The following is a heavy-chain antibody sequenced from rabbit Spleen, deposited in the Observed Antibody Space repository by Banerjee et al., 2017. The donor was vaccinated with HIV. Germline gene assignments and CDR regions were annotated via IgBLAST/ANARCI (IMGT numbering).Heavy chain of an antibody. J-gene: IGHJ6*01. Sequence: QEQLEESGGDLVKPEGSLTLTCTASGFSFSSSYWICWVRQAPGKGLEWIACIYAGTGSTYYASWAKGRFTISKTSSTTVTLKMTSLTAADTATYFCARALNNFGYTGVTNAGLWGQGTLVTVS. D-gene: IGHD7-1*01. CDR2: IYAGTGST. V-gene: IGHV1S45*01. CDR1: GFSFSSSYW. CDR3: ARALNNFGYTGVTNAGL.